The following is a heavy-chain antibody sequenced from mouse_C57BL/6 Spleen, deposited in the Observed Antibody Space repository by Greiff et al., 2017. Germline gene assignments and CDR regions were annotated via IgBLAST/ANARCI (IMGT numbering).Heavy chain of an antibody. CDR1: GYTFTSYW. CDR2: IDPNSGGT. Sequence: QVQLKQPGAELVKPGASVKLSCKASGYTFTSYWMHWVKQRPGRGLEWIGRIDPNSGGTKYNEKFKSKATLTVDKPSSTAYMQLSSLTSEDSAVYYCARSGYYGSSLFAYWGQGTLVTVSA. J-gene: IGHJ3*01. CDR3: ARSGYYGSSLFAY. D-gene: IGHD1-1*01. V-gene: IGHV1-72*01.